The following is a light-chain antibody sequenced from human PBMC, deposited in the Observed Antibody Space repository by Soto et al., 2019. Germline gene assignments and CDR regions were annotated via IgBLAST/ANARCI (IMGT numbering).Light chain of an antibody. V-gene: IGKV1-39*01. CDR1: QRITTY. Sequence: IQMTQSPSSLSASVGDRVTITCRASQRITTYLNWYQQKPVEAPKLLISTSGTLQRGVPSRFSGSGSGTDFTLTITALRPEDFATYFCQQYYSTPYTFGQGTKLEIK. CDR3: QQYYSTPYT. CDR2: TSG. J-gene: IGKJ2*01.